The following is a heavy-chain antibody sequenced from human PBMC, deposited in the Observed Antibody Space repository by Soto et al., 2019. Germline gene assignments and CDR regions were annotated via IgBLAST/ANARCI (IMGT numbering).Heavy chain of an antibody. Sequence: ASVKVSCKASGYTFTSYGISWVRQAPGQGLEWMGWISAYNGNTNYAQKLQGRVTMTTDTSTSTAYMELRSLRSDDTAVYYCARAPGYCSGGSCCPGWFDPWGQGTLVTVAS. CDR3: ARAPGYCSGGSCCPGWFDP. D-gene: IGHD2-15*01. CDR2: ISAYNGNT. CDR1: GYTFTSYG. V-gene: IGHV1-18*01. J-gene: IGHJ5*02.